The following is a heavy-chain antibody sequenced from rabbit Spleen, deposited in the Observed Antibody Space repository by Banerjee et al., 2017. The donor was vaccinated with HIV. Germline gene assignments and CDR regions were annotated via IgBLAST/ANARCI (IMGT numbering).Heavy chain of an antibody. CDR3: ARDTGTSFSSYGMDL. J-gene: IGHJ6*01. D-gene: IGHD7-1*01. Sequence: QEQLVESGGDLVKPGASLTLTCTASGFSFSSSYWICWVRQAPGKGLEWIGYIYTGNDGTAYAKWAKGRVTISKTSSTTVTLQMTSLTVADTATYFCARDTGTSFSSYGMDLWGPGTLVT. CDR1: GFSFSSSYW. V-gene: IGHV1S45*01. CDR2: IYTGNDGT.